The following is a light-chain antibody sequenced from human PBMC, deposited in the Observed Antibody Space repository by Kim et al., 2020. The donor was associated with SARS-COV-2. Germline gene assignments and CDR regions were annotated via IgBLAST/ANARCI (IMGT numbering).Light chain of an antibody. V-gene: IGLV3-1*01. CDR2: QDS. Sequence: VSPGQTASITRSGDKLGDKHACWYQQKPGQSPVLVIYQDSKRPSGIPERFSGSNSGNTATLTISGTQAMDEADYYCQAWDSSTAIFGTGTKVTVL. CDR1: KLGDKH. J-gene: IGLJ1*01. CDR3: QAWDSSTAI.